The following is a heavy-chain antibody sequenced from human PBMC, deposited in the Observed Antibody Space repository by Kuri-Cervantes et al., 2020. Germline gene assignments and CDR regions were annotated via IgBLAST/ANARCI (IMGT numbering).Heavy chain of an antibody. CDR3: ARGNLSGELLWTAFDI. V-gene: IGHV1-2*02. J-gene: IGHJ3*02. Sequence: ASVKVSCKASGYTFTGYYMHWVRQAPGQGLEWMGWINPNSGGTNYAQKFQGRVTMTRDTSISTAYMELSRLRSDDTAVYYCARGNLSGELLWTAFDIWGQGTMVTVSS. CDR1: GYTFTGYY. D-gene: IGHD3-10*01. CDR2: INPNSGGT.